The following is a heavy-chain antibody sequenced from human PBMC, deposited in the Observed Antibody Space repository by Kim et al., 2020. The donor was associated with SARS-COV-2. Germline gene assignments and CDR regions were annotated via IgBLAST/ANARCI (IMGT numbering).Heavy chain of an antibody. CDR3: AKGSGSYRPWFDP. J-gene: IGHJ5*02. D-gene: IGHD3-10*01. Sequence: ADSVKGRFTISRDNSKNTLYLQMNSLRAEDTAVYYCAKGSGSYRPWFDPWGQGTLVTVSS. V-gene: IGHV3-23*01.